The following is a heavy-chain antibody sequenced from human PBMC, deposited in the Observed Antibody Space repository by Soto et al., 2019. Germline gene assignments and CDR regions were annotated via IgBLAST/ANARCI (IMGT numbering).Heavy chain of an antibody. CDR2: IYPGDSDT. CDR3: VRCRGDGYKDRYYGMDV. CDR1: GYSFTTYW. D-gene: IGHD5-12*01. J-gene: IGHJ6*02. Sequence: GESLKISCKASGYSFTTYWVGWVRQMPGKGLEWMGIIYPGDSDTRYSPSFQGQVTISADKSISTAYLQWSSLKASDTAIYYCVRCRGDGYKDRYYGMDVWGQGTTVTVSS. V-gene: IGHV5-51*01.